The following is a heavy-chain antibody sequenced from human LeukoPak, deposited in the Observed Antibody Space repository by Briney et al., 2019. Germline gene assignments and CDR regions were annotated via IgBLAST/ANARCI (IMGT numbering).Heavy chain of an antibody. CDR1: GFTFSTYA. CDR2: ISGSGGST. V-gene: IGHV3-23*01. J-gene: IGHJ4*02. CDR3: ASLTHFDY. Sequence: GSLRLSCAASGFTFSTYAVNWVRQAPGKGLEWVSTISGSGGSTYYADSVKGRFTISRDNSKNTLYLQMNSLRAEDTAVYYCASLTHFDYWGQGTLVTVSS.